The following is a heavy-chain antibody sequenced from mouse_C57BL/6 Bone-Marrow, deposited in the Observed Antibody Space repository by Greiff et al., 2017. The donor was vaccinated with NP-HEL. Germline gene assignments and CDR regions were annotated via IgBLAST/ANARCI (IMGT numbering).Heavy chain of an antibody. J-gene: IGHJ2*01. CDR3: ARQSSLGYYFDY. Sequence: EVKLMESGGGLVQPGGSLKLSCAASGFTFSDYGMAWVRQAPRKGPEWVAFISNLAYSIYYADTVTGRFTISRENAKNTLYLEMSSLRSEDTAMYYCARQSSLGYYFDYWGQGTTLTVSS. CDR2: ISNLAYSI. V-gene: IGHV5-15*01. CDR1: GFTFSDYG. D-gene: IGHD4-1*01.